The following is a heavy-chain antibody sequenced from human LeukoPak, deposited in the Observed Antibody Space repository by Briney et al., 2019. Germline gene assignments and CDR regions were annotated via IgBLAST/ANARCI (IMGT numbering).Heavy chain of an antibody. D-gene: IGHD3-22*01. Sequence: GGSLRLSCAASGFTFSSYSMTWVRQAPGKGLEWVSSISSSSSYIYYADSVKGRFTISRDNAKNSLYLQMNSLRAEDTAVYYCAKSPLYYYDSSGYIDYWGQGTLVTVSS. V-gene: IGHV3-21*01. CDR2: ISSSSSYI. CDR3: AKSPLYYYDSSGYIDY. J-gene: IGHJ4*02. CDR1: GFTFSSYS.